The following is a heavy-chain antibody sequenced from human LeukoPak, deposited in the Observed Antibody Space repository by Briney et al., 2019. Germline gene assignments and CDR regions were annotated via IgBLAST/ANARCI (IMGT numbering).Heavy chain of an antibody. CDR3: AKYGKYYYDSSGYSDA. CDR2: ISSSGGST. D-gene: IGHD3-22*01. CDR1: GFTFSSHA. V-gene: IGHV3-23*01. J-gene: IGHJ5*02. Sequence: GGSLRLSCVPSGFTFSSHAMSWVRQAPGKGLEWVSAISSSGGSTNYADSVKGRFTLSRDNSKNTLYLQMNSLRVEDTAVYYCAKYGKYYYDSSGYSDAWGQGALVTVSS.